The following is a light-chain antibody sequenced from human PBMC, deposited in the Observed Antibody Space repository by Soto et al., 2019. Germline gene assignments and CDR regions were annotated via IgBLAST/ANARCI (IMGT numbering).Light chain of an antibody. CDR3: ATWADSLTVV. CDR1: SSNIGSNN. CDR2: SNN. J-gene: IGLJ2*01. V-gene: IGLV1-44*01. Sequence: QSVLTQPPSASGTPGQRVTISCSGSSSNIGSNNVYWYQQVPGTAPKLLIYSNNQRPSGVPDRFSGSKSGTSASLAINGLQSEDEAHYYCATWADSLTVVFGGGTQLTVL.